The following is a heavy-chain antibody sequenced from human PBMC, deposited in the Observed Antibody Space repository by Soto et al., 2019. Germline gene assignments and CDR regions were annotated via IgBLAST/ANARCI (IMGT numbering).Heavy chain of an antibody. Sequence: ASVKVSCKASGYTFTSYDINWVRQATGQGLEWMGWMNPNSGNTGYAQKFQGRVTMTRNTSISTAYMELSSLRSEDTAVYYCARGSGLLWFGGNNWFDPWGQGTLVTVSS. D-gene: IGHD3-10*01. CDR3: ARGSGLLWFGGNNWFDP. CDR2: MNPNSGNT. V-gene: IGHV1-8*01. CDR1: GYTFTSYD. J-gene: IGHJ5*02.